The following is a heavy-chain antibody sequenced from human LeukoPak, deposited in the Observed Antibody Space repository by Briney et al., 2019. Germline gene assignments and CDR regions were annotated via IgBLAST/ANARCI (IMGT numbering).Heavy chain of an antibody. D-gene: IGHD2/OR15-2a*01. CDR1: GFSFSDNY. V-gene: IGHV3-11*05. J-gene: IGHJ4*02. CDR3: ARGGGRHVEY. Sequence: GGSLRLSCAASGFSFSDNYMSWIRQAPGKGLEWVSYISNSGSYTNYPDSVKGRFTISRDNAKNSLYLQMNSLRDEDTAVYYCARGGGRHVEYWGQGNLVTVSS. CDR2: ISNSGSYT.